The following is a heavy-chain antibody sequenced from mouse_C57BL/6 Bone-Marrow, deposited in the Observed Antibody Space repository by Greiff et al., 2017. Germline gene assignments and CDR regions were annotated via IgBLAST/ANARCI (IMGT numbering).Heavy chain of an antibody. CDR2: IYPGGGYT. CDR1: GYTFTNYW. Sequence: VQLQQSGAELVRPGTSVKMSCKASGYTFTNYWIGWAKQRPGHGLEWIGDIYPGGGYTNYNEKFKGKATLTADKSSSTAYMQFSSLTSEDSAIYNCARVYGYTYFDSWGPNTTLTQSS. D-gene: IGHD2-2*01. V-gene: IGHV1-63*01. CDR3: ARVYGYTYFDS. J-gene: IGHJ2*01.